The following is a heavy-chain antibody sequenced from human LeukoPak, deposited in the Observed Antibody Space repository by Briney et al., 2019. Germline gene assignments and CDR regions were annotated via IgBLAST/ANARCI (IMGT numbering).Heavy chain of an antibody. Sequence: ASVKVSCKTSGYTFTRHYVHWVRQAPGQGLEWVGVIGPADGARSYAPRFQGRVTMTRDTSTSTVHMELSSLRSEDTAVYYCARDHSDTKPRPNWWFDPWGQGTLVIVSS. J-gene: IGHJ5*02. CDR1: GYTFTRHY. CDR3: ARDHSDTKPRPNWWFDP. CDR2: IGPADGAR. V-gene: IGHV1-46*01. D-gene: IGHD1-1*01.